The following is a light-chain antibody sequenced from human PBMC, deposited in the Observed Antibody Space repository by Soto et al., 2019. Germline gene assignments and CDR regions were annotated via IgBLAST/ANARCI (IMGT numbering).Light chain of an antibody. CDR1: RSLVYSDGNAY. Sequence: DVVMTQSPLSLPVTLGQPASISCRSSRSLVYSDGNAYLNWFQQRPGQSPRRLIYKASNRDSGVPDRFSGSGSGTDFTLQINRVEAEDVGLYYCMQATHWPPTFGRGTRVEIK. CDR2: KAS. CDR3: MQATHWPPT. V-gene: IGKV2-30*01. J-gene: IGKJ1*01.